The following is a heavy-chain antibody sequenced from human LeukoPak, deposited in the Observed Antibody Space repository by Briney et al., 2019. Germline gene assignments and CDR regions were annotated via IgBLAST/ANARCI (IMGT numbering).Heavy chain of an antibody. CDR1: GGSISGYY. CDR2: IYYSGSA. Sequence: SETLSLTCTVSGGSISGYYWSWIRRPPGKGLEWIGHIYYSGSADYNAFLKSRATMFVDTSKNEFSLTLRSVTAADTAVYYCARVGDSSGYSVLDSWGQGTLVTVPS. J-gene: IGHJ4*02. V-gene: IGHV4-59*01. CDR3: ARVGDSSGYSVLDS. D-gene: IGHD3-22*01.